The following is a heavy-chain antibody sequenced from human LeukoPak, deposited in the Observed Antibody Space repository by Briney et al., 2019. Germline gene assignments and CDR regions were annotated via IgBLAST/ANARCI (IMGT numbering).Heavy chain of an antibody. D-gene: IGHD2-2*02. J-gene: IGHJ4*02. Sequence: SVKVSFTASGGTFSIYAISWVRQAPGQGLEWMGGIIPIFGTANYTQKFQGRVTITADESTSTAYMELSSLRSEDTAVYYCARNSLLGYCSSTSCYTGLDYWGQGTLVTVSS. CDR2: IIPIFGTA. CDR1: GGTFSIYA. CDR3: ARNSLLGYCSSTSCYTGLDY. V-gene: IGHV1-69*13.